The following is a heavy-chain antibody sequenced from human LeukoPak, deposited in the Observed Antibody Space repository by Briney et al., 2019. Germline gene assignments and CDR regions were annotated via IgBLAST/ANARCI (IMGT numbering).Heavy chain of an antibody. CDR3: ARDLSDDGSPYTHYGMAV. D-gene: IGHD3-16*01. CDR2: TYYSGST. CDR1: GVSISSGGYY. Sequence: SETPSLTCTVSGVSISSGGYYWIWIRQHPGKGLEWIGYTYYSGSTYYNPSLKSRVTISVDTSKNQLSLNLSSVTAADTAVYYCARDLSDDGSPYTHYGMAVWGQGTTVTVSS. V-gene: IGHV4-31*03. J-gene: IGHJ6*02.